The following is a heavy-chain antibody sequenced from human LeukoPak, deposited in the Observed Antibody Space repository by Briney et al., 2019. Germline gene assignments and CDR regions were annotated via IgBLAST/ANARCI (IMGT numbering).Heavy chain of an antibody. Sequence: SQTLSLTCTVSGGSISSGSHYWSWIRQPAGKGLEWIGRIYTSGSTNYNPSLKSRVTISVDTSKNQFSLKLSSVTAADTAVYYCARGDYYDSSGYSWGQGTLVTVSS. CDR3: ARGDYYDSSGYS. CDR2: IYTSGST. V-gene: IGHV4-61*02. J-gene: IGHJ5*02. CDR1: GGSISSGSHY. D-gene: IGHD3-22*01.